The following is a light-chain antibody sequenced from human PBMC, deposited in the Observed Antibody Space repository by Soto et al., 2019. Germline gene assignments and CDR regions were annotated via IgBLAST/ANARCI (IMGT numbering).Light chain of an antibody. CDR2: SAS. CDR1: QSVRSA. Sequence: ETVMTQSPATLSVSPGERVTVSCRASQSVRSALAWYQQKPGQVPRLLIHSASTKATGIPARFSGSGSGTDFTLTISSLQSEDFAVYYCQQYDHWTPDFGQGTKLEIK. V-gene: IGKV3-15*01. J-gene: IGKJ2*01. CDR3: QQYDHWTPD.